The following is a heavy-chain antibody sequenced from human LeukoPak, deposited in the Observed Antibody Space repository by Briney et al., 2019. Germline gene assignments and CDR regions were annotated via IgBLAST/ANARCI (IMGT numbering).Heavy chain of an antibody. Sequence: PSETLSLTCAVSGDSISTSNSYWGWIRRPPGKGLEWVGSIYYSGNTYYNPSLKSRVTISVDTSKNQFSLKLSSVTAADTAVYYCARGGRITIFGVVYNWFDPWGQGTLVTVSS. V-gene: IGHV4-39*01. CDR1: GDSISTSNSY. J-gene: IGHJ5*02. D-gene: IGHD3-3*01. CDR3: ARGGRITIFGVVYNWFDP. CDR2: IYYSGNT.